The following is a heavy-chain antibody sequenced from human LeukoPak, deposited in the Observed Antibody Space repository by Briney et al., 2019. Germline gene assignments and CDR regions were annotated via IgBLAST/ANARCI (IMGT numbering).Heavy chain of an antibody. V-gene: IGHV3-7*01. Sequence: GGSLRLSCAASGFTFSSYSMNWVRQAPGKGLEWVANIKQDGSEKYYVDSVKGRFTISRDNAKNSLYLQMNSLRAEDTAVYYCARDDPGLCFDYWGQGTLVTVSS. CDR1: GFTFSSYS. J-gene: IGHJ4*02. CDR2: IKQDGSEK. CDR3: ARDDPGLCFDY.